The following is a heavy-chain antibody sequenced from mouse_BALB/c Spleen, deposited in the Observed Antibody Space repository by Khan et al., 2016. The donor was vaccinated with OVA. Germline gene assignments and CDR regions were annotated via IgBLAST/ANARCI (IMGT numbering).Heavy chain of an antibody. CDR2: IYPSDSYT. V-gene: IGHV1-69*02. CDR1: GHTFTSYW. J-gene: IGHJ2*01. D-gene: IGHD2-5*01. Sequence: QVQLQQSGAELVRPGASVKLSCKASGHTFTSYWINWVKQRPGQGLEWIGNIYPSDSYTNYNQKFKDKATLTVDKSSSTAYMQLSSPTSEDSAVYYCTTSGSNYTCVSWGHGATLAVSS. CDR3: TTSGSNYTCVS.